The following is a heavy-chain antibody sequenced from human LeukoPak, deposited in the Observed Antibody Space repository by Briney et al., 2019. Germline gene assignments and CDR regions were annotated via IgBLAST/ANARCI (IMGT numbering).Heavy chain of an antibody. V-gene: IGHV3-74*01. CDR3: ARPPYSSGSLDL. D-gene: IGHD6-19*01. CDR2: IDSDGSST. Sequence: GGSLRLSCAASGFTFSSYWMHWVRQAPGKGLVWVSRIDSDGSSTTYADSVKGRFTISRDNAKNTLYLQMNSLRAEDTAVYYCARPPYSSGSLDLWGRGTLVTVSS. CDR1: GFTFSSYW. J-gene: IGHJ2*01.